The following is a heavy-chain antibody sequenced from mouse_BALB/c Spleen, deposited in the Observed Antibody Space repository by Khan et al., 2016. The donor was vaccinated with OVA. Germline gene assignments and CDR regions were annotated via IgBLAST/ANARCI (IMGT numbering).Heavy chain of an antibody. V-gene: IGHV1-4*01. D-gene: IGHD2-14*01. CDR3: ARGGGYYRNDGWFAY. J-gene: IGHJ3*01. Sequence: VQLQESGAELARPGASVKMSCKASGYTFTSYTIHWIKQRPGQGLEWIGYINPSSGYTNYNPKFKDKATLTADKSSTTASMQLRSLPSDASAVYYCARGGGYYRNDGWFAYWGQGTLVTVSA. CDR2: INPSSGYT. CDR1: GYTFTSYT.